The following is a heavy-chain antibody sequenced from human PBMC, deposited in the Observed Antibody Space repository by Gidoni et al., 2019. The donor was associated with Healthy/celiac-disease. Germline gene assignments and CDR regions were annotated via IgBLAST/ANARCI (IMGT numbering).Heavy chain of an antibody. J-gene: IGHJ6*02. CDR1: GFTFSSYG. D-gene: IGHD5-18*01. CDR2: IWYEGSNK. CDR3: ARDLSAFGYGTPDELFGMDV. V-gene: IGHV3-33*01. Sequence: QVQLVESGGGVVQPGRSLRLPCAASGFTFSSYGLHWVRQAPGKGLEWLAVIWYEGSNKYYADSVKGRFTISRDNSKNTLYLQMNSLRAEDTAVYYCARDLSAFGYGTPDELFGMDVWGQGTTVTVSS.